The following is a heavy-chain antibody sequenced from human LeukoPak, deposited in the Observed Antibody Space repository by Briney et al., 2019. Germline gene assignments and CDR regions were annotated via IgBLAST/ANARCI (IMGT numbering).Heavy chain of an antibody. CDR1: GGSFSAHF. CDR2: INHSGST. V-gene: IGHV4-34*01. D-gene: IGHD2-15*01. J-gene: IGHJ2*01. CDR3: GSRGSDWYFDL. Sequence: TSETLSLTCAVFGGSFSAHFWSWIRQPPGKGLEWIGEINHSGSTNYNPSLKSRVTISVDRSKNQFSLKLSSVTAADTAVYYCGSRGSDWYFDLWGRGTLVTVSS.